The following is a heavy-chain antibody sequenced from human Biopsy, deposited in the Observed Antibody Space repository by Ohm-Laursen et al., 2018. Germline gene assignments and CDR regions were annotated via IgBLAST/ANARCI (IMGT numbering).Heavy chain of an antibody. Sequence: SLRLSCTASGFGMYAMHWVRQPPGKGLEWLAVIAYDGSNKYYAESVKGRFTNSRDRSRDTVHLQMNSLRYEDTALYYCAKDGGQWLGGAFDIWGHGTMVSVSS. J-gene: IGHJ3*02. CDR1: GFGMYA. CDR3: AKDGGQWLGGAFDI. D-gene: IGHD6-19*01. CDR2: IAYDGSNK. V-gene: IGHV3-30*18.